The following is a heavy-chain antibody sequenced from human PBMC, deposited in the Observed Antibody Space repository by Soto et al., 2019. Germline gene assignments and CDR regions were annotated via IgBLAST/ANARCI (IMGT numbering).Heavy chain of an antibody. V-gene: IGHV3-48*03. CDR1: GVTFSSYE. J-gene: IGHJ3*02. Sequence: GSLRLTCAASGVTFSSYEMNWVRQAPGKGLEWVSYISSSGSTIYYADSVKGRFTISRDNAKNSLYLQMNSLRAEDTAVYYCARDRGNSSSSLDAFDIWGQGPMATVSS. CDR3: ARDRGNSSSSLDAFDI. CDR2: ISSSGSTI. D-gene: IGHD6-13*01.